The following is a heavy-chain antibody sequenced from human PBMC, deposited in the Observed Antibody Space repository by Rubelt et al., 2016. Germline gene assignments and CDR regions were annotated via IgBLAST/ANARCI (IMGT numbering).Heavy chain of an antibody. CDR1: GITLNIYD. Sequence: VQLLESGGDLVQPGGSLRLSCAVSGITLNIYDMSWVRQAPGKGLEWVSSITGRGTTFYADSVKGRFTISRDNSKTTLFVQMNSLRAEETAIYYWVTGSNHVDKTRRFDRWGQGTLVTVSS. V-gene: IGHV3-23*01. J-gene: IGHJ5*02. CDR3: VTGSNHVDKTRRFDR. CDR2: ITGRGTT. D-gene: IGHD2-2*01.